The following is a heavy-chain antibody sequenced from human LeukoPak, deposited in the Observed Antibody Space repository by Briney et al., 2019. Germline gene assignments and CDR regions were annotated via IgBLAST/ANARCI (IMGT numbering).Heavy chain of an antibody. CDR1: GGSVTSTNW. D-gene: IGHD3-3*01. Sequence: PSETLYLTCGVSGGSVTSTNWWTWVRHPPGKGLEWLGEVHVDGRTNHNPSLKGRLTLSVDLSENHISLRLTSVTAADTAVYYCAREGGFYRPLDYSGQGTLVTVSS. J-gene: IGHJ4*02. CDR2: VHVDGRT. CDR3: AREGGFYRPLDY. V-gene: IGHV4-4*02.